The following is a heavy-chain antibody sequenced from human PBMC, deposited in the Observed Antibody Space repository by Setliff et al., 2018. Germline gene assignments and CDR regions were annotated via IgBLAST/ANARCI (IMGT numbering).Heavy chain of an antibody. J-gene: IGHJ4*02. CDR1: GGTFSSYA. V-gene: IGHV1-69*13. CDR3: ASGLNWLSSTEFDY. Sequence: GPSVKVSCTASGGTFSSYAISWVRQAPGQGLEWMGGIIPIFGTANYAQKFQGRVTITADESTSTAYMELSSLTSDDTAVYYCASGLNWLSSTEFDYWGQGTLVTVSS. D-gene: IGHD1-20*01. CDR2: IIPIFGTA.